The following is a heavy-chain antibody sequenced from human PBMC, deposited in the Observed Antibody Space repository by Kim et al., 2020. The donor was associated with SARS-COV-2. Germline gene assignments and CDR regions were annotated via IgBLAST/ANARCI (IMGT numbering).Heavy chain of an antibody. CDR3: ARWGGNSPADYFHYGMDV. V-gene: IGHV3-11*03. J-gene: IGHJ6*02. Sequence: VKGRFTISRDNAKMSLNLQMNSLRAEDTAVYFCARWGGNSPADYFHYGMDVWGRGTTVTVSS. D-gene: IGHD3-16*01.